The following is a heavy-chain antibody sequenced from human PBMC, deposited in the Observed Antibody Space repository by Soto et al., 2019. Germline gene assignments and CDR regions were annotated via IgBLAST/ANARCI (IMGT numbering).Heavy chain of an antibody. J-gene: IGHJ6*02. CDR2: ISYSGSP. CDR3: ARVDILTVYGCMDV. V-gene: IGHV4-30-4*01. CDR1: VDSISSCANY. Sequence: SENLYLTCTVSVDSISSCANYRNLIRQPPGKALEWIGYISYSGSPSSNPTLKSRVTISVDSSKNLFSLKLSSVTAADTAVYYCARVDILTVYGCMDVWGQGTTVTAP. D-gene: IGHD3-9*01.